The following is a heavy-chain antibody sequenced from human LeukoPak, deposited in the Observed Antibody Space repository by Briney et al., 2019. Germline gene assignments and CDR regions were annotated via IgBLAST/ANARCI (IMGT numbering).Heavy chain of an antibody. V-gene: IGHV3-23*01. CDR3: AKEGCSSTSCYAEVWYFDL. CDR1: GFTLSSYA. CDR2: ISGSGGST. J-gene: IGHJ2*01. D-gene: IGHD2-2*01. Sequence: GGSLRLSCAASGFTLSSYAMSWVRQAPGKGLEWVSAISGSGGSTYYADSVKGRFTISRDNSKNTLYLQMNSLRAEDTAVYYCAKEGCSSTSCYAEVWYFDLWGRGTLVTVSS.